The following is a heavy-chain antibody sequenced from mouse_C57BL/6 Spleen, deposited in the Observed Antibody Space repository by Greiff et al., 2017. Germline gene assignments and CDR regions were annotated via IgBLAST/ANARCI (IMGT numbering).Heavy chain of an antibody. J-gene: IGHJ2*01. Sequence: EVQLVESGPELVKPGASVKIPCKASGYTFTDYNMDWVKQSHGKSLEWIGDINPNNGGTIYNQKFKGKATLTVDKSSSTAYMELRSLTSEDTAVYYCARRALVVAYYFDYWGQGTTLTVSS. CDR3: ARRALVVAYYFDY. V-gene: IGHV1-18*01. CDR1: GYTFTDYN. CDR2: INPNNGGT. D-gene: IGHD1-1*01.